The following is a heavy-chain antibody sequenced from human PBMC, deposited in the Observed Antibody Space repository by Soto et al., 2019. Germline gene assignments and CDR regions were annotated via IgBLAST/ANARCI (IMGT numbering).Heavy chain of an antibody. D-gene: IGHD3-10*01. CDR1: GYTFTSYG. V-gene: IGHV1-18*01. CDR2: ISAYNGNT. CDR3: ARVDGSGHIDY. Sequence: GASVKVSCKASGYTFTSYGMSWVRQAPGQGLEWMGWISAYNGNTNYAQKLQGRVTMTTDTSTSTAYMELRSLRFDYTAVYYCARVDGSGHIDYWGQGTLVTVSS. J-gene: IGHJ4*02.